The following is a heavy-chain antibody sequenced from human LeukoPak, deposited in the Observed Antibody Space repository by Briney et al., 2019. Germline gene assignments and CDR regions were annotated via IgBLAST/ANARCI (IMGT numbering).Heavy chain of an antibody. Sequence: XXPGKGXYWVSHITASGTAMFYADSVKGRLTISRDNAKNSLYLQMNSLRDEDTAVYYCASSGSYRFDYWGQGTLVTVSS. CDR2: ITASGTAM. CDR3: ASSGSYRFDY. D-gene: IGHD1-26*01. J-gene: IGHJ4*02. V-gene: IGHV3-48*02.